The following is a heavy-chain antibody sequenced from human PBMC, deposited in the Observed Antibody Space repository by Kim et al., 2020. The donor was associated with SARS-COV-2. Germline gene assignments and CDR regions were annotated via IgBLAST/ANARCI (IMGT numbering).Heavy chain of an antibody. CDR3: AKLDDYIWGSDRLPFDY. J-gene: IGHJ4*02. V-gene: IGHV3-23*01. D-gene: IGHD3-16*02. Sequence: VKGRFTISRDKSKNTLYLQMNSLRAEDAAVYYCAKLDDYIWGSDRLPFDYWGQGTLVTVSS.